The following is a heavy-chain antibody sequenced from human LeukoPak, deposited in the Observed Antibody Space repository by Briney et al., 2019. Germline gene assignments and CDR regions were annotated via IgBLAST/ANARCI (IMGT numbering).Heavy chain of an antibody. Sequence: SETLSLTCAVYGGSFSGYYWSWIRQPPGKGLEWIGEINHSGSTNYNPSLKSRVTISVDTSKNQFSLKLSSVTAADTAVYHCARGGRYCSSTSCYRLGGYFDYWGQGTLVTVSS. V-gene: IGHV4-34*01. CDR3: ARGGRYCSSTSCYRLGGYFDY. CDR1: GGSFSGYY. J-gene: IGHJ4*02. CDR2: INHSGST. D-gene: IGHD2-2*01.